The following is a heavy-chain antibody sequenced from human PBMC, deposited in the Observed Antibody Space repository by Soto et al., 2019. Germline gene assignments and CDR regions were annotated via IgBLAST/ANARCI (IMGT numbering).Heavy chain of an antibody. CDR2: IWFDGSNK. J-gene: IGHJ5*02. D-gene: IGHD6-13*01. V-gene: IGHV3-33*01. CDR1: GFTFSSYG. Sequence: GGSLRLSCAASGFTFSSYGMHWVRQAPGKGLEWVAVIWFDGSNKYYADSVKGRFTISRDNSKNTLYLQMNSLRAEDTAVYYCARAGIAAAGTFPWFDPWGQGTLVTVSS. CDR3: ARAGIAAAGTFPWFDP.